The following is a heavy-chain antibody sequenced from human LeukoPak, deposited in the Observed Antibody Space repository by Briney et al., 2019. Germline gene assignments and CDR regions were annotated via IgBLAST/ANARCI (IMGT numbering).Heavy chain of an antibody. Sequence: PSETLSLTCAVYGGSFSGYYWSWIRQPPGKGLEWIGEINHSGSTNYNPSLKSRVTISVDTSKNQFSLKLSSVTAADTAVYYCARGRFRYSGYGEAFDIWGQGTMVTVSS. V-gene: IGHV4-34*01. J-gene: IGHJ3*02. CDR3: ARGRFRYSGYGEAFDI. CDR2: INHSGST. CDR1: GGSFSGYY. D-gene: IGHD5-12*01.